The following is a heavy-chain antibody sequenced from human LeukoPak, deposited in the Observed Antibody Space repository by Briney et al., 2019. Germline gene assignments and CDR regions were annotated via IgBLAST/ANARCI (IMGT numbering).Heavy chain of an antibody. D-gene: IGHD3-22*01. CDR2: IRSKTNNYAT. CDR1: GFTFSGSD. Sequence: GGSLKLSCAASGFTFSGSDIHWVRQASGKGLEWVGHIRSKTNNYATADAASVKGRFTLSRDDSKNTAYIQMNSLKTEDTAAYYCTRHNYDRSGYGAFDIWGQGTMVTVSS. CDR3: TRHNYDRSGYGAFDI. V-gene: IGHV3-73*01. J-gene: IGHJ3*02.